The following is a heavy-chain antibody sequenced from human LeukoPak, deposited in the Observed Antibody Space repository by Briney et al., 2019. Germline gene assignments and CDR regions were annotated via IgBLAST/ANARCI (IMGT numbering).Heavy chain of an antibody. CDR1: GGSISSSSYY. V-gene: IGHV4-39*01. CDR2: IYYSGST. D-gene: IGHD5-12*01. J-gene: IGHJ4*02. Sequence: PSETLSPTCTVSGGSISSSSYYWGWIRQPPGKGLEWIGSIYYSGSTYYNPSLKSRVTISVDTSKNQFSLKLSSVTAADTAVYYCARHENGYEIIDYWGQGTLVTVSS. CDR3: ARHENGYEIIDY.